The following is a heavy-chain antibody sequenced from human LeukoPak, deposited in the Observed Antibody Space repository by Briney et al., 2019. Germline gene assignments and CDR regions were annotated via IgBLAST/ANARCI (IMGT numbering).Heavy chain of an antibody. J-gene: IGHJ4*02. CDR3: ARDISDYYDSSGRLDY. D-gene: IGHD3-22*01. Sequence: GGSLRLSCAASGFTFSSYSMTWVRQAPGKGLEWVSSISSGSSYIYYADSVKGRFTISRDNAKNSLYLQMNSLRAEDTAVYYCARDISDYYDSSGRLDYWGQGTLVTLSS. CDR1: GFTFSSYS. CDR2: ISSGSSYI. V-gene: IGHV3-21*01.